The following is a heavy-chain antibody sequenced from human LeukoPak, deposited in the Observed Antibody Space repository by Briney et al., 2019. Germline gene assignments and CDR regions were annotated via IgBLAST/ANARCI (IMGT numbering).Heavy chain of an antibody. CDR2: IYTRGST. D-gene: IGHD5-24*01. CDR3: ARTSRDGYNRAYYFDY. V-gene: IGHV4-4*07. CDR1: GGSISSYY. Sequence: SSETLSLTCTVSGGSISSYYWSWIRQPAGKGLEWIGRIYTRGSTNYNPSLKSRVTMSVDTSKNQFSLKLSSVTAADTAVYYCARTSRDGYNRAYYFDYWGQGTLVTVSS. J-gene: IGHJ4*02.